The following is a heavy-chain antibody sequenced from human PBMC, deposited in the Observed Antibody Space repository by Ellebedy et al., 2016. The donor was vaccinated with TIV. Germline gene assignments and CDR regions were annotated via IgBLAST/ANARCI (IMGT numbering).Heavy chain of an antibody. CDR3: ARGGRNSGSYNFDH. D-gene: IGHD1-26*01. J-gene: IGHJ4*02. CDR2: INPGDGTT. CDR1: GYTFTRYYF. Sequence: AASVKVSCKASGYTFTRYYFMHWVRQAPGQGLEWMGIINPGDGTTTYARKFQGRVTMTRDTSTSTVYMELGSLRSDDTAVYYCARGGRNSGSYNFDHWGQGSLVTVSS. V-gene: IGHV1-46*01.